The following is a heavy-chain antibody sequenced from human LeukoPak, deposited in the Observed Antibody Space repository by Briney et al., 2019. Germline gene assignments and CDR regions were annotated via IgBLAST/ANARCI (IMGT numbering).Heavy chain of an antibody. D-gene: IGHD3-22*01. CDR3: ARTAYYYDSSGYDDAFDI. CDR1: GFTFSDYY. J-gene: IGHJ3*02. CDR2: ISRSGSTR. V-gene: IGHV3-11*01. Sequence: GGSLRLSCAASGFTFSDYYMSWIRQAPGKGLEWVPHISRSGSTRYYADSLKGRFTISRDNAKNSLYLQMNSLRAEDTAVYYCARTAYYYDSSGYDDAFDIWGQGTMVTVSS.